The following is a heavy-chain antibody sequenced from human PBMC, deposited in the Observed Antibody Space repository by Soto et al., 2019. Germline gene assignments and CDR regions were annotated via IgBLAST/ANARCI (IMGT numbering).Heavy chain of an antibody. D-gene: IGHD3-22*01. CDR3: ARRQYYYDSSGYPFDY. CDR1: GGSISSGDYY. V-gene: IGHV4-39*07. CDR2: INHSGST. Sequence: SETLSLTCTVSGGSISSGDYYWSWIRQPPGKGLEWIGEINHSGSTNYNPSLKSRVTISVDTSKNQFSLKLSSVTAADTAVYYCARRQYYYDSSGYPFDYWGQGTLVTVSS. J-gene: IGHJ4*02.